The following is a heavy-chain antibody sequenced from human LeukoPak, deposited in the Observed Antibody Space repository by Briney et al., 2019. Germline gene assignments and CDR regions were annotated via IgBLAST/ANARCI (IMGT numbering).Heavy chain of an antibody. J-gene: IGHJ4*02. V-gene: IGHV3-74*01. CDR2: INSDGSST. Sequence: GGSLRLSCAASAFTFSSYWMHWVRHAPGKGLMWVSRINSDGSSTSYADSVKGRFTVSRDNAKKSLYLHMNSLRDDDTAVYYCARGTGLDYWGQGTLVTVSS. CDR1: AFTFSSYW. CDR3: ARGTGLDY. D-gene: IGHD1-14*01.